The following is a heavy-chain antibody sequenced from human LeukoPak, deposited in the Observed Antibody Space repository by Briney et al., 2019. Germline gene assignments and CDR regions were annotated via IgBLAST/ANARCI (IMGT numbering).Heavy chain of an antibody. CDR2: IKSKPDGGTT. CDR3: TTRHYYDSSGYPHFDY. Sequence: GGSLRLSCAASGFTFIKAWMTWVRQAPGKGLEWVGRIKSKPDGGTTDYAAPVKGRFTTSRDDSKNTAYLQMNSLKTEDTAVYYCTTRHYYDSSGYPHFDYWGQGTLVTVSS. V-gene: IGHV3-15*01. J-gene: IGHJ4*02. D-gene: IGHD3-22*01. CDR1: GFTFIKAW.